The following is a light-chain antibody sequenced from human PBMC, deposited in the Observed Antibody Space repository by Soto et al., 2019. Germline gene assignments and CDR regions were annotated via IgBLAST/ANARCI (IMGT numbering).Light chain of an antibody. CDR2: DVS. J-gene: IGLJ3*02. CDR3: CSFAGSYTLGV. CDR1: SSDVGDYNY. Sequence: QSVLTQPRSVSGSPGQSVTISCTGTSSDVGDYNYVSWYQQYPGKAPKLVIYDVSKRPSGVPDRFSGSKSGNTASLTISGLQAEDEADYYCCSFAGSYTLGVFGGGTKVTVL. V-gene: IGLV2-11*01.